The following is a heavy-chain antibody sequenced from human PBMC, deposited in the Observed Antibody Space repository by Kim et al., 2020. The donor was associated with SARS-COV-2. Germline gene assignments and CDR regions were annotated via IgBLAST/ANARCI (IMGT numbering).Heavy chain of an antibody. CDR3: SKDPSGDYGGVFDY. CDR2: ISYDGSNK. V-gene: IGHV3-30*18. CDR1: GFTFSSYG. D-gene: IGHD4-17*01. Sequence: GGSLRLSCAASGFTFSSYGMHWVRQAPGKGLEWVAVISYDGSNKYYADSVKGRCTISIDNSKNTLYLQMNSLRAEDTAVYYFSKDPSGDYGGVFDYWGQGTLVTVSS. J-gene: IGHJ4*02.